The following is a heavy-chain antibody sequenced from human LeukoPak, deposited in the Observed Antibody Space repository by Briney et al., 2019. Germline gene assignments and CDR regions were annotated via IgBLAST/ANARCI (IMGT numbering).Heavy chain of an antibody. D-gene: IGHD3-22*01. V-gene: IGHV3-23*01. CDR1: GFTLRSYV. J-gene: IGHJ4*02. CDR3: AKGGYYDSSGYWRFDY. CDR2: ISGSGGST. Sequence: GGSLRLSCVASGFTLRSYVMNWVRQTPGKGLEWVSAISGSGGSTYYADSVKGRFTISRDNSKNTLYLQMNSLRAEDTAVYYCAKGGYYDSSGYWRFDYWGQGTLVTVSS.